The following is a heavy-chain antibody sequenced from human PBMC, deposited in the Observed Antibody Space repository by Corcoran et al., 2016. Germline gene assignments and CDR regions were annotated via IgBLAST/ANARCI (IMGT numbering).Heavy chain of an antibody. Sequence: QVHLQQSGPGLVKPSQTLSLTCAISGDSVSSNSATWNWIRQSPSRGLEWLGRTYYRSKWNNDYAVSVKSRITINPDTSKNQVSLQLNSVTPEDTAVYYCARRAYYKEWFDPGGQGTLVTVTS. J-gene: IGHJ5*02. CDR2: TYYRSKWNN. CDR3: ARRAYYKEWFDP. CDR1: GDSVSSNSAT. D-gene: IGHD1-26*01. V-gene: IGHV6-1*01.